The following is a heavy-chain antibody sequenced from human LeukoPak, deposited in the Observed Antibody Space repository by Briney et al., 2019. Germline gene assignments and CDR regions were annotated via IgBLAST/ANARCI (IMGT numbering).Heavy chain of an antibody. Sequence: GRSLRLSCAASGFTFSNYAMHWARQAPGKGLEWMAFISSDGTTIYYADSVKGRFTISRDNAKNSLYLQMNSLRAEDTAVYYCARDQSVLRFLEWSGWFDPWGQGTLVTVSS. CDR3: ARDQSVLRFLEWSGWFDP. D-gene: IGHD3-3*01. V-gene: IGHV3-30*04. CDR2: ISSDGTTI. J-gene: IGHJ5*02. CDR1: GFTFSNYA.